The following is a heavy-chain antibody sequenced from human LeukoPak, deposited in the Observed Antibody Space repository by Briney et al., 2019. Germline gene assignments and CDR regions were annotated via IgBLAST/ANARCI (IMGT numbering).Heavy chain of an antibody. CDR3: ARGWNYMDV. V-gene: IGHV4-39*07. CDR1: GDSISSSSYY. Sequence: SESLSLTCTVSGDSISSSSYYLVWIRQTPGKGLEWIGNISYSGSTYYNPSLKSRVIISVDTSKNQFSLKLSSVTAADTAVYYCARGWNYMDVWGKGTTVTVSS. CDR2: ISYSGST. J-gene: IGHJ6*03. D-gene: IGHD3-3*01.